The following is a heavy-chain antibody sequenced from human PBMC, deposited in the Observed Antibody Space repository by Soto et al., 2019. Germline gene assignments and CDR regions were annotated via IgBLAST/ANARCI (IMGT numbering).Heavy chain of an antibody. D-gene: IGHD6-13*01. CDR2: IKEDGSGE. Sequence: PGGSLRLSCAASGFTFSNYWMTWVRQAPGKGLEWVANIKEDGSGEYYVDSVKGRFTISRDSAKNSLYLQMNSLRADDTAEYYCARDGAAAGLADYWGQGTLVTVSS. V-gene: IGHV3-7*01. CDR3: ARDGAAAGLADY. CDR1: GFTFSNYW. J-gene: IGHJ4*02.